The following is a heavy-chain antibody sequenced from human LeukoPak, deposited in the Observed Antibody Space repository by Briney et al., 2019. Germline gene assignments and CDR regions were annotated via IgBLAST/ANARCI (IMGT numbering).Heavy chain of an antibody. CDR2: ISGSGGST. Sequence: GGSLRLSCAASGFTFSTSWMHWVRQAPGKGLEWVAGISGSGGSTYYADSAKGRFTISRDNFKNTLYVQMNSLRAEDTAVYYCVKGRAPSIAEAGTYAFDIWGQGTSVTVFS. V-gene: IGHV3-23*01. J-gene: IGHJ3*02. CDR1: GFTFSTSW. CDR3: VKGRAPSIAEAGTYAFDI. D-gene: IGHD6-13*01.